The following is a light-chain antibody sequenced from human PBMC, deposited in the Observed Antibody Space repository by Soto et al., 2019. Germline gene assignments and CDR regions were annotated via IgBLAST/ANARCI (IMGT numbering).Light chain of an antibody. V-gene: IGKV3-15*01. J-gene: IGKJ4*01. CDR2: GSS. CDR3: KHFDQTVPPVT. Sequence: TQSPAIVSVSPGERATLSCRASRSVSTNLAWYQHKHGQPPRLLIYGSSTRVTDIPPRFSGSGSGTEFNSTINFWRSEDFGVYFCKHFDQTVPPVTFGVWNKVEI. CDR1: RSVSTN.